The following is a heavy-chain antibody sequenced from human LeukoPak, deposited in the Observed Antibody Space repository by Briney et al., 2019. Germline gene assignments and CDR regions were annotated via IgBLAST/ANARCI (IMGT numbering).Heavy chain of an antibody. Sequence: ASVKVSCKASGYTFTSYGISWVRQAPGQGLEWMGWISAYNGNTNYAQKLQGRVTMATDTSTSTAYMELRSLRSEDTAVYYCARSVNYDLYMDVWGKGTTVTVSS. CDR3: ARSVNYDLYMDV. D-gene: IGHD3-3*01. V-gene: IGHV1-18*01. CDR2: ISAYNGNT. CDR1: GYTFTSYG. J-gene: IGHJ6*03.